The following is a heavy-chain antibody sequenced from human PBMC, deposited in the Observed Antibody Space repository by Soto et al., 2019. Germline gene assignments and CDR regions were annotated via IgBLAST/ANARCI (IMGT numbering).Heavy chain of an antibody. J-gene: IGHJ4*01. CDR1: GINFSRAW. CDR2: IKSKFDGETI. D-gene: IGHD3-9*01. V-gene: IGHV3-15*01. CDR3: ATGLLRYYAY. Sequence: GGSLRLSCAASGINFSRAWMSGVRQAPGKGLEWVGRIKSKFDGETIDYAAPVKGRFTISRDDSKNIVYLQMNSLNTEDTAVYYCATGLLRYYAYWGHGTLVTVSS.